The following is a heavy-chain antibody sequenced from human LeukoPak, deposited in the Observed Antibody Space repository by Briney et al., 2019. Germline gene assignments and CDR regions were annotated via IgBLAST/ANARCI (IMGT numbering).Heavy chain of an antibody. J-gene: IGHJ5*02. CDR1: GFAFSSFG. CDR2: IWYDGTNK. Sequence: PGRSLRLSCAASGFAFSSFGMHWVRQAPGKGLEWVAVIWYDGTNKYYADSVKGRFTISRDNAKNSLYLQMNSLRDEDTAVYYCARESGYYYRWGQGTLVTVSS. D-gene: IGHD3-22*01. V-gene: IGHV3-33*01. CDR3: ARESGYYYR.